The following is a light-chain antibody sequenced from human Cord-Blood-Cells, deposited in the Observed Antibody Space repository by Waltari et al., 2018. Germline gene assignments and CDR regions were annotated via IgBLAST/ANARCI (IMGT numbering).Light chain of an antibody. V-gene: IGKV1-39*01. J-gene: IGKJ1*01. CDR2: AAS. CDR1: QSISSY. Sequence: DIQMTQSRSSLAASVGDRVTITCRASQSISSYLNWYQQKPGKAPKLLIYAASSLQSGVPSRFSGSGSGTDFTLTISSLQPEDFATYYCQQSYSTPWTFGQGTNVEIK. CDR3: QQSYSTPWT.